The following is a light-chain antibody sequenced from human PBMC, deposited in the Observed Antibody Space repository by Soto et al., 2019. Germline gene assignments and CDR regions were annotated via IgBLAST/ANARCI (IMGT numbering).Light chain of an antibody. J-gene: IGLJ3*02. CDR2: GNS. CDR3: QSYDSSLSGSV. V-gene: IGLV1-40*01. Sequence: QSVLTQPPSVSGAPGQRVTISCTESSSNIGAGYDVHWYQQLPGTAPKLLIYGNSNRPSGVPDRFSGSKSGTSASLAITGLQAKDEADYYCQSYDSSLSGSVFGGGTKVTVL. CDR1: SSNIGAGYD.